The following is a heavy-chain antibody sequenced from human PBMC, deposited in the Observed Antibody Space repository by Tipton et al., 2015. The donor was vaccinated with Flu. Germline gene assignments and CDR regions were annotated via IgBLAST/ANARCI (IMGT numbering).Heavy chain of an antibody. CDR1: GYTFNSYY. J-gene: IGHJ4*02. CDR2: INPSGGTA. D-gene: IGHD2-21*02. Sequence: QSGPEVKKPGASVKVSCKASGYTFNSYYMHWVRQAPGQGLEWMGMINPSGGTANYAQRFQGRVTMTRDTSTNTIYMELRSLRSADTAIYYCARDKTCGSDYCGLDFWAQGTLVTVSS. V-gene: IGHV1-46*02. CDR3: ARDKTCGSDYCGLDF.